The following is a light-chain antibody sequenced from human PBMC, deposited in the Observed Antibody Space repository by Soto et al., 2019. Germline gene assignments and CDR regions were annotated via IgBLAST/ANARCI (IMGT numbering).Light chain of an antibody. J-gene: IGKJ2*01. CDR2: AAS. Sequence: DIQMTQSPSSLSASVGDRVTITCRASQSISSYLNWYQQKPGKAPKLLIYAASSLQSGVPSRFSGSGSGTYFTLTISSLQPEDFATYDCHQSFSKFLYTFGQGNKLEIK. CDR3: HQSFSKFLYT. V-gene: IGKV1-39*01. CDR1: QSISSY.